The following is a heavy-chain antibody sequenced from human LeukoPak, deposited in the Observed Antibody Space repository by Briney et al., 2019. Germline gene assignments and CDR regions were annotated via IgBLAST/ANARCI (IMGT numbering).Heavy chain of an antibody. J-gene: IGHJ4*02. Sequence: ASLKVSCKASGYTFTSYGISWVRQAPGQGLEWMGWISAYNGNTNYAQKLQGRVTMTTDTSTSTAYMELRSLRSDDTAVYYCARSSIMITFGGVIVTKLDYWGQGTLVTVSS. D-gene: IGHD3-16*02. V-gene: IGHV1-18*04. CDR1: GYTFTSYG. CDR2: ISAYNGNT. CDR3: ARSSIMITFGGVIVTKLDY.